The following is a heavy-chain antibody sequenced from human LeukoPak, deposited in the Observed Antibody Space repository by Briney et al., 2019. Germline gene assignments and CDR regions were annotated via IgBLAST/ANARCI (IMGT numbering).Heavy chain of an antibody. V-gene: IGHV3-30*18. CDR3: AKDYRNYGMDV. J-gene: IGHJ6*02. Sequence: GGCLPLSCATYGFDLSRFGMKWARPAPGKGRGWLAVFSDDVNKKYFADSVKRRFTISRYYSKNTLHLQMNSLRAEDTAMYYCAKDYRNYGMDVWGQGTTVTVSS. CDR2: FSDDVNKK. D-gene: IGHD4-11*01. CDR1: GFDLSRFG.